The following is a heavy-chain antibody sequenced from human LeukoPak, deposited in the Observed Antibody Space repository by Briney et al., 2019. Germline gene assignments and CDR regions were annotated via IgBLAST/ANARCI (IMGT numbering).Heavy chain of an antibody. CDR2: IWCDGSKE. CDR1: GFTFSTYG. CDR3: AKGTSGWYYYHMDV. D-gene: IGHD6-19*01. J-gene: IGHJ6*02. Sequence: PGGSLRLSCVASGFTFSTYGMHWVRQAPGKGLEWVAIIWCDGSKEFYADSVKGRFTISRDNSKNTLYLQMNSLRAEDTAVYYCAKGTSGWYYYHMDVWGQGTTVTVSS. V-gene: IGHV3-33*06.